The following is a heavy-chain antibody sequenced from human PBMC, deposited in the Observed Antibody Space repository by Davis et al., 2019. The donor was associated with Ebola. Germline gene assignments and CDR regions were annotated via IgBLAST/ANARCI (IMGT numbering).Heavy chain of an antibody. Sequence: PRGSLRLSCTVSGGSIMNNCWSWIRQPPGKGLEWIGHIFDSGSNYKNPSLMSRVTMSLDTSKNQFSLKLTSVTAAVTAVYYCARFAKVPTGSHYFGLDVWGQGTTFTVSS. CDR1: GGSIMNNC. CDR3: ARFAKVPTGSHYFGLDV. D-gene: IGHD2-2*01. CDR2: IFDSGSN. V-gene: IGHV4-59*01. J-gene: IGHJ6*02.